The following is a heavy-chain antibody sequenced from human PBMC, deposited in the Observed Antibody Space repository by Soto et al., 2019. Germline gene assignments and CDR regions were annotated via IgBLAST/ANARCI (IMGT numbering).Heavy chain of an antibody. CDR1: GGSFSGYY. CDR2: INHSGST. CDR3: ARGGYDYVWGSRNLFDP. V-gene: IGHV4-34*01. Sequence: QVQLQQWGAGLLKPSETLSLTCAVYGGSFSGYYWSWIRQPPGKGLEWIGEINHSGSTNYNPSLKSRVTISVDTSKNQFSLKLSSVTAADTAVYYCARGGYDYVWGSRNLFDPWGQGTLVTVSS. D-gene: IGHD3-16*01. J-gene: IGHJ5*02.